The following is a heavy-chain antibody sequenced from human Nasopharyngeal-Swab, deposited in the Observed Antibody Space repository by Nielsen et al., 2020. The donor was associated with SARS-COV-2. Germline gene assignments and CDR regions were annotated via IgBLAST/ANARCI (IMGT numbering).Heavy chain of an antibody. Sequence: GGSLRLSCGASGFTFSGYWMSWVRQAPGKGLEWVANIKEDGSEKYYVDSVKGRFTISRDSAKNSLYLQMNTLRAEDTALYYCARGSRRITVFGVVISDFDYWGQGALVTVSS. D-gene: IGHD3-3*01. J-gene: IGHJ4*02. CDR2: IKEDGSEK. CDR3: ARGSRRITVFGVVISDFDY. V-gene: IGHV3-7*03. CDR1: GFTFSGYW.